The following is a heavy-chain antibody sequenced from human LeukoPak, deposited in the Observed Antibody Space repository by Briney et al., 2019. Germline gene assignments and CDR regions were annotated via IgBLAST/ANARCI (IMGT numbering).Heavy chain of an antibody. CDR2: IIPIFGTA. V-gene: IGHV1-69*01. CDR3: ARARLVGGGHPGYFQH. CDR1: GGTFSSYA. J-gene: IGHJ1*01. D-gene: IGHD2-15*01. Sequence: SVNVSCKASGGTFSSYAISWVRQAPGQGVEWMGGIIPIFGTANYAQKFQGRVTITADESTSTAYMELSSLRSEDTAVYYCARARLVGGGHPGYFQHWGQGTLVTVSS.